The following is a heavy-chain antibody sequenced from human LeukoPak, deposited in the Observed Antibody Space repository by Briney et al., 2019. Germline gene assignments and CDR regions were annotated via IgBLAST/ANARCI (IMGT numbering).Heavy chain of an antibody. CDR2: IFSAGST. CDR3: AGFNHQYSSRWYYFDY. D-gene: IGHD6-19*01. V-gene: IGHV3-53*04. J-gene: IGHJ4*02. CDR1: GFTFSSNY. Sequence: GGSLRLSCAASGFTFSSNYMIWVRQAPGEGLEWGSVIFSAGSTYYADSVKGGFTISRHNSKNTRYLQMNSRTAEDTAVYYCAGFNHQYSSRWYYFDYWGQGTLVTVSS.